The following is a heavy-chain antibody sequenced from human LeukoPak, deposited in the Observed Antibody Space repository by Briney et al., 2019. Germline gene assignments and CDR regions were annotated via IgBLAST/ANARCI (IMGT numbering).Heavy chain of an antibody. CDR1: GDSVSSSSAA. CDR2: TYYRSKWYN. V-gene: IGHV6-1*01. Sequence: SQTLSLTCAISGDSVSSSSAAWNWIRQSPSRGLEWLGRTYYRSKWYNDYAVSVKSRLIINPDTSKNQFSLQLNSVTPEDTAVYYCARGGYYGDYFDYRGQGTLVTVSS. D-gene: IGHD4-17*01. CDR3: ARGGYYGDYFDY. J-gene: IGHJ4*02.